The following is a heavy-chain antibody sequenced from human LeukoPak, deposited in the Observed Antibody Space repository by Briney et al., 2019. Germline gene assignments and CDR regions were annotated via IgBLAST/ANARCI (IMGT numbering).Heavy chain of an antibody. V-gene: IGHV1-2*02. J-gene: IGHJ4*02. CDR2: INPNSGGT. Sequence: ASVKVSCKASGYTFTGYYMHWVRQAPGQGLGCMGWINPNSGGTNYAQKFQGRVTMTRDKSISTAYMELSRLRSDDTAVYYCARVGSGYYYSTFPDYWGQGTLVTVSS. CDR1: GYTFTGYY. D-gene: IGHD3-22*01. CDR3: ARVGSGYYYSTFPDY.